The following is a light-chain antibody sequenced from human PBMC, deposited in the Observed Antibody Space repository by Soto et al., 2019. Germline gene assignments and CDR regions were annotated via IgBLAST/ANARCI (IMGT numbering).Light chain of an antibody. CDR3: QQSFT. CDR1: QSISSC. J-gene: IGKJ3*01. V-gene: IGKV1-5*03. Sequence: DIQMTQSPSTLSASVGDRVTITCRASQSISSCLAWYQQKPGKAPKLLIYKASSLESGVPSRFRGSGSETEFTPTISSLQTDDFATDYCQQSFTFGPGTKVDIK. CDR2: KAS.